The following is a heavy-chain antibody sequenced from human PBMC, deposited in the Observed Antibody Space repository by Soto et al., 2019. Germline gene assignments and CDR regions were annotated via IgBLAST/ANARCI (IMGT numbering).Heavy chain of an antibody. CDR2: IYYSGST. CDR1: GGSISSSSYY. J-gene: IGHJ4*02. V-gene: IGHV4-39*01. CDR3: ARQLSRSGYYRFPSYFDY. Sequence: PSETLSLTCTVSGGSISSSSYYWGWIRQPPXKGLEWIGSIYYSGSTYYNPSLKSRVTISVDTSKNQFSLKLSSVTAADAAVYYCARQLSRSGYYRFPSYFDYWGQGTLVTVSS. D-gene: IGHD3-22*01.